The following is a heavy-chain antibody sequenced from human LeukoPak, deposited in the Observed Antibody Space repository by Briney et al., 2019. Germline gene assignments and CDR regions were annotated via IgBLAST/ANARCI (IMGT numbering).Heavy chain of an antibody. D-gene: IGHD2-21*02. J-gene: IGHJ3*02. CDR3: ARAYCGGDCSAYAFDI. CDR2: ISSSSSTI. V-gene: IGHV3-48*04. Sequence: GGSLRLSYAASGFTFSSYSMNWVRQAPGKGVEWVSYISSSSSTIYYADSVKGRFTISRDNAKNSLYLQMNSLRAEDTAVYYCARAYCGGDCSAYAFDIWGQGTMVTVSS. CDR1: GFTFSSYS.